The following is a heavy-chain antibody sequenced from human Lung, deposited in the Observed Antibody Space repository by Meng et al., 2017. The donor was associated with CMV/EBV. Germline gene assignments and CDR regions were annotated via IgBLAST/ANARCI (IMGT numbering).Heavy chain of an antibody. D-gene: IGHD3-10*01. J-gene: IGHJ4*02. Sequence: KACGGTFSSYAMSWVRQAPGQGLEWMGGIIPIFGTANYAQKFQGRVTITTDESTSTAYMELSSLRSEDTAVYYCATYYYGSGSHGGDWGQGTLVTVSS. CDR3: ATYYYGSGSHGGD. CDR1: GGTFSSYA. CDR2: IIPIFGTA. V-gene: IGHV1-69*05.